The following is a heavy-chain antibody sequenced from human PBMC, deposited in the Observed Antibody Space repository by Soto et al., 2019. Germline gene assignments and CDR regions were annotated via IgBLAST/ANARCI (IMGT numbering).Heavy chain of an antibody. CDR3: AKGSHIAARPCYFDY. CDR2: ISGGTAT. J-gene: IGHJ4*02. V-gene: IGHV3-23*01. Sequence: PGGSLRLSCAASGFTFRAFAMNWVRQAPGKGLEWVSTISGGTATTYADSVKGRSTVSRDNSKNTIYLQMNSLAPGDTAVYYCAKGSHIAARPCYFDYWGQGTLVTVSS. D-gene: IGHD6-6*01. CDR1: GFTFRAFA.